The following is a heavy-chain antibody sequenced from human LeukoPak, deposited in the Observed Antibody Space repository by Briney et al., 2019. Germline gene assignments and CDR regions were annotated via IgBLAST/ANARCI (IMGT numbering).Heavy chain of an antibody. CDR3: AKMGGGNSEAFDI. CDR1: GFTFSSYW. V-gene: IGHV3-9*03. Sequence: GGSLRLSCAASGFTFSSYWMSWVRQAPGKGLEWVSGISWNSGSIGYADSVKGRFTISRDNAKNSLYLQMNSLRAEDMALYYCAKMGGGNSEAFDIWGQGTMVTVSS. J-gene: IGHJ3*02. CDR2: ISWNSGSI. D-gene: IGHD4-23*01.